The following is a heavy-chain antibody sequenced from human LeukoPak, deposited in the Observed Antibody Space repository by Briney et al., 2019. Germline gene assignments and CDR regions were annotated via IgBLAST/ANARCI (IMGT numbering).Heavy chain of an antibody. J-gene: IGHJ5*02. D-gene: IGHD2-2*02. V-gene: IGHV1-8*01. Sequence: GASVKVSCKASGYTFTSYDINWVRQATGQGLEWMGWMNPNSGNTGYAQKFQGRVTVTRDTSISTAYMELSSLRSEDTAVYYCARGGYCSSTSCYTQNWFDPWGQGTLVTVSS. CDR3: ARGGYCSSTSCYTQNWFDP. CDR2: MNPNSGNT. CDR1: GYTFTSYD.